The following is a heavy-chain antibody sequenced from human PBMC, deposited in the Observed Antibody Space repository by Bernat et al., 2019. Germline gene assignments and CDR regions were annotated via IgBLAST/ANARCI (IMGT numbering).Heavy chain of an antibody. J-gene: IGHJ4*02. CDR2: IKSKTTGGTT. Sequence: EVHLVESGGDLVRPGGSLRLSCAASGFIYTDAWMTWVRQAPGKGLEWVGRIKSKTTGGTTAYAAPVKGRFTISRDDSKNTLYLQLNSLKTEDTAVYYCTTETVDFAEDSGGFDYWGQGTLVTVSS. CDR3: TTETVDFAEDSGGFDY. D-gene: IGHD2-15*01. V-gene: IGHV3-15*01. CDR1: GFIYTDAW.